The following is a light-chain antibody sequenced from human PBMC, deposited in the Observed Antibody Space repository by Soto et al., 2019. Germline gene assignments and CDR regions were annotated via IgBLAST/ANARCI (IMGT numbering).Light chain of an antibody. CDR2: DAS. CDR1: QSVNSN. CDR3: QQYNFSPPPT. Sequence: EIVMTQSPATLSVSPGERATLSCRASQSVNSNLAWYRQKPGQAPRLLISDASTRATGVPARFSGSGSGTAVTLTISSVQSEDSGIYYCQQYNFSPPPTSGGGTKVEIK. J-gene: IGKJ4*01. V-gene: IGKV3-15*01.